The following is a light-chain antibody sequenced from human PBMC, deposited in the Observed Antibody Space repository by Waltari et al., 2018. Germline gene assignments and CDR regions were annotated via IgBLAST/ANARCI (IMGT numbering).Light chain of an antibody. CDR3: QQYHSAPIT. J-gene: IGKJ5*01. CDR2: WAF. V-gene: IGKV4-1*01. Sequence: DIVMTQSPDSLAVSLGERATIHCRSSQSILRTSNNNNYLAWYQQKPGQPPRLLIYWAFPRAFRVPDRFRGSASGTDCTLTISSLQAEDVEIYYCQQYHSAPITFGQGTRLEIK. CDR1: QSILRTSNNNNY.